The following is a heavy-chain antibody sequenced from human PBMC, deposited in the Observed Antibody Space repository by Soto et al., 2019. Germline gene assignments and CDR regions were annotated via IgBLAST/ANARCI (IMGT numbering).Heavy chain of an antibody. D-gene: IGHD3-22*01. Sequence: GESLKISCKGSGYSFTNYWITWVRQMPGKGLEWMGRIDPSDSYINYSPSFQGHVTISADKSISTAYLQWSSLKASDTAMYYCASTAWGSSGPTRPDYWGQVTLVTLSS. V-gene: IGHV5-10-1*01. J-gene: IGHJ4*02. CDR3: ASTAWGSSGPTRPDY. CDR1: GYSFTNYW. CDR2: IDPSDSYI.